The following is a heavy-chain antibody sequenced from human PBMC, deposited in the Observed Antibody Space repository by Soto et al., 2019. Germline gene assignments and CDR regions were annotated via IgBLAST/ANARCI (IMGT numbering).Heavy chain of an antibody. CDR1: GFTFSSYA. Sequence: QVQLVESGGGVVQPGRSLRLSCAASGFTFSSYAMHWVRQAPGKGLEWVAVISYDGSNKYYADSVKGRFTISRDNSKNTLYLQRNSLRAEDTAVYYCARSGSYRTSRYYWYFDLWGRGTLVTVSS. V-gene: IGHV3-30-3*01. J-gene: IGHJ2*01. CDR2: ISYDGSNK. CDR3: ARSGSYRTSRYYWYFDL. D-gene: IGHD1-26*01.